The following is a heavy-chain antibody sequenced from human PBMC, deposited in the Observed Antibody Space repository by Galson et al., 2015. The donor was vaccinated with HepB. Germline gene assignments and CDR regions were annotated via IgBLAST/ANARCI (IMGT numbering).Heavy chain of an antibody. J-gene: IGHJ5*02. CDR2: ISGSGGST. Sequence: SLRLSCAASGFTFSSSAMSWVRQAPGKGLEWVSAISGSGGSTYYADSVKGRFTISRDNSKNTLYLQMNSLRAEDTAVYYCAKAVGDYYGSGSSTRTWFDPWGQGTLVTVSS. D-gene: IGHD3-10*01. CDR3: AKAVGDYYGSGSSTRTWFDP. CDR1: GFTFSSSA. V-gene: IGHV3-23*01.